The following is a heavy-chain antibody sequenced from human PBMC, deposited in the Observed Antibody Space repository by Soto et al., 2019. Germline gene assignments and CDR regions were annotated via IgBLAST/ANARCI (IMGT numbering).Heavy chain of an antibody. J-gene: IGHJ5*02. D-gene: IGHD6-6*01. Sequence: VQLVESGGGLVQPGGSLRLSCAASGFSLNDYWMHWVRQAPGKGPVWVSRINSDGTNTAYADSVKGRFTISRDIAKNTLYLQMNSLTAEDTAVYYCVAARPDSESWGQGTLVAVSS. CDR3: VAARPDSES. CDR2: INSDGTNT. V-gene: IGHV3-74*01. CDR1: GFSLNDYW.